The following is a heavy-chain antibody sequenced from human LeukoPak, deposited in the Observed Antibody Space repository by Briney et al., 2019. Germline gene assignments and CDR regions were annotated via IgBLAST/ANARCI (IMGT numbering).Heavy chain of an antibody. Sequence: GASVKVSCKASGYTFTSYAMHWVRQAPGQRLEWMGWINAGNGNTKYSQKFQGRVTITRDTSASTVYMELSSLRSEDTAVYYCARDHSDEDGELSLDYWGQGTLVTVSS. J-gene: IGHJ4*02. CDR3: ARDHSDEDGELSLDY. CDR1: GYTFTSYA. V-gene: IGHV1-3*01. CDR2: INAGNGNT. D-gene: IGHD3-10*01.